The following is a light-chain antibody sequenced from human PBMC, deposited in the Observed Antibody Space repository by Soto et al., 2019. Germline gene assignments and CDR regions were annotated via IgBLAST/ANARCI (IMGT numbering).Light chain of an antibody. CDR2: KAS. CDR1: QNVENY. Sequence: DIPLTQSHSTLSASLLDRVSMXGRASQNVENYLAWYQQKPGKAPKLLIYKASGLESGVPSRFGGSGYGTEFTLTISSLQSDDFATYYCQQYNTYSGTFGQGTKVDIK. J-gene: IGKJ1*01. V-gene: IGKV1-5*03. CDR3: QQYNTYSGT.